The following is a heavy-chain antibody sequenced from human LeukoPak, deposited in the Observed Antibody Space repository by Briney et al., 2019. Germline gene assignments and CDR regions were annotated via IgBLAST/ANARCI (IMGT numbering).Heavy chain of an antibody. CDR3: ARGRDGYFDY. CDR1: GGSFSGYY. D-gene: IGHD3-22*01. Sequence: SETLSLTCAVYGGSFSGYYWSWIRQPPGKGLEWIGEINHSGSTNCIPSLKSRVTISVDTSKNQFSLKLSSVTAADTAVYYCARGRDGYFDYWGQGTLVTVSS. V-gene: IGHV4-34*01. J-gene: IGHJ4*02. CDR2: INHSGST.